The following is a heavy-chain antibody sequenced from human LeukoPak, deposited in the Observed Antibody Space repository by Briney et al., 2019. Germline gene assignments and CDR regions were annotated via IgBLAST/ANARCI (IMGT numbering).Heavy chain of an antibody. CDR3: ASDRTRAARLGGLDY. Sequence: GGSLSLSASASGFTFSSYDMNWLRQAPGKGLKWRSYTNSGSRNTYDEDSVKGRITISTDNAKNSLNLQMDSLRDEDTAVYYCASDRTRAARLGGLDYWCQGTLVTVSS. J-gene: IGHJ4*02. CDR2: TNSGSRNT. CDR1: GFTFSSYD. D-gene: IGHD6-6*01. V-gene: IGHV3-48*02.